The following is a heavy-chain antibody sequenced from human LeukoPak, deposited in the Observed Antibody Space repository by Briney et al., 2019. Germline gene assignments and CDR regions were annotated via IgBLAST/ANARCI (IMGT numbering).Heavy chain of an antibody. D-gene: IGHD1/OR15-1a*01. CDR1: GYTFTSSA. J-gene: IGHJ6*03. CDR2: IVVGSGNT. Sequence: GASVKVSCKASGYTFTSSAMQWVRQARGQRLEWIGWIVVGSGNTNYAQKFQERVTITRDMSTSTAYMELSSLRSEDTAVYYCARTAPGNYYYYMDVWGKGTTVTVSS. V-gene: IGHV1-58*02. CDR3: ARTAPGNYYYYMDV.